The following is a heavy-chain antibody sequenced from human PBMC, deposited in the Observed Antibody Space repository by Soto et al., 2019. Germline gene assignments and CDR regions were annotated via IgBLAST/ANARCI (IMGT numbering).Heavy chain of an antibody. CDR1: GDYIHVGGYY. CDR2: IYYTGKT. Sequence: SETLSLTCSVSGDYIHVGGYYCTCIRQRPGKGLEWMGYIYYTGKTYYNPSLESRLTMSVDRSKNQFSLRLTSVTAADTAVYFCGRDLTSNANCIDPWGQGTLVTVSS. V-gene: IGHV4-30-4*01. D-gene: IGHD2-2*01. CDR3: GRDLTSNANCIDP. J-gene: IGHJ5*02.